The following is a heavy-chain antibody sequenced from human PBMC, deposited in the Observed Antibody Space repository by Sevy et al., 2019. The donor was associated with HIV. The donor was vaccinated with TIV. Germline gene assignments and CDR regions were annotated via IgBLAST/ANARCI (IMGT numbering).Heavy chain of an antibody. V-gene: IGHV4-61*02. Sequence: SETLSLTCIVSGGSISSGSYYWSWIRQPAGKGLEWIGRIYTSGSTNYNPSLKSRVTISVDTSKNQFSLKLSSVTAAETAMYYCARESGDCSSTSCYEGVFDYWGQGTLVTVSS. CDR3: ARESGDCSSTSCYEGVFDY. D-gene: IGHD2-2*01. J-gene: IGHJ4*02. CDR2: IYTSGST. CDR1: GGSISSGSYY.